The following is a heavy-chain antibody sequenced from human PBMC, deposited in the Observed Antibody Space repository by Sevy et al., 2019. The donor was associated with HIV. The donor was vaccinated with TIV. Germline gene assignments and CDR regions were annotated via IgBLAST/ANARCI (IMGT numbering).Heavy chain of an antibody. D-gene: IGHD4-17*01. CDR1: GFAFSNYYA. Sequence: GGCLRLSCAASGFAFSNYYAMHWVRQAPGKGLEWVALISYDGSDKYDAYSVKGRFTISRDNFKNTLFLQMNSLTTEDTAVYYCARPRANYVDHYFFYAMDVWGQGTTVTVSS. CDR2: ISYDGSDK. V-gene: IGHV3-30-3*01. J-gene: IGHJ6*02. CDR3: ARPRANYVDHYFFYAMDV.